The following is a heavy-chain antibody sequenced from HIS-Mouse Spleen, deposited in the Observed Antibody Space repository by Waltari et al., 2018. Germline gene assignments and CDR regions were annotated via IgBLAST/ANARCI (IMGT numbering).Heavy chain of an antibody. D-gene: IGHD5-12*01. CDR2: INPSGGSK. J-gene: IGHJ3*02. V-gene: IGHV1-46*01. CDR1: GYTFTSYY. Sequence: QVQLVQSGAEVKKPGASVKVSCKASGYTFTSYYMHWVRQAPGQGLEWMGIINPSGGSKRYAKKFQGRVPMTRDTCTSTVYMELSSLRSEDTAVYYCARDKATITGAFDIWGQGTMVTVSS. CDR3: ARDKATITGAFDI.